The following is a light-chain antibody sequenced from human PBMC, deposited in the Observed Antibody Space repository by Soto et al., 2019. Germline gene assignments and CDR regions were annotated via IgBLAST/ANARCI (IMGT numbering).Light chain of an antibody. Sequence: EIFLTQSPAILSVSRGEIATLSCRASQSISRSLAWYQQKPGQAPRLLISDASTRATGIPARFSGSGSGTEFTLTISSLQSEDFALYYCHQYNSWPPGTFGQGTKVDIK. J-gene: IGKJ2*01. V-gene: IGKV3-15*01. CDR2: DAS. CDR3: HQYNSWPPGT. CDR1: QSISRS.